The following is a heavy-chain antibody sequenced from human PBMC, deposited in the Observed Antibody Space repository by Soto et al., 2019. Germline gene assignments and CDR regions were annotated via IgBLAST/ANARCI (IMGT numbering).Heavy chain of an antibody. CDR1: GYTFTSYG. D-gene: IGHD4-17*01. CDR2: ISAYNGNT. Sequence: GASVKVSCKASGYTFTSYGISWVRQAPGQGLEWMGWISAYNGNTNYAQKLQGRVTMTTDTSTSTAYMELRSLRSDDTAVYYCARLRLRTTVTPNSLPYLDYWGQGTLVTVSS. CDR3: ARLRLRTTVTPNSLPYLDY. V-gene: IGHV1-18*01. J-gene: IGHJ4*02.